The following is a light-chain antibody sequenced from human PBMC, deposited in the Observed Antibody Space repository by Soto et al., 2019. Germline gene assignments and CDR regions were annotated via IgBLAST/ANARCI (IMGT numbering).Light chain of an antibody. J-gene: IGKJ1*01. CDR3: QQRSNWPWT. CDR1: LPISNY. V-gene: IGKV3-11*01. CDR2: DAS. Sequence: TQSPSSLSASVRHRVTITCRASLPISNYLAWYQQKPGKAPRPLIYDASNRATGIPARFSGSGSGTDFTLTISSLEPEDFAVYYCQQRSNWPWTFGQGTKVDIK.